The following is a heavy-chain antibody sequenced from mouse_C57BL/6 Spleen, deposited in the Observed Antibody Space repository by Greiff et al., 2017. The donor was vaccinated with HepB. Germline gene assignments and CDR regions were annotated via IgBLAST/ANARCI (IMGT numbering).Heavy chain of an antibody. D-gene: IGHD1-1*01. V-gene: IGHV7-3*01. CDR1: GFTFTDYY. J-gene: IGHJ4*01. CDR3: ARSIYYYGSSYDAMDY. CDR2: IRNKANGYTT. Sequence: EVQGVESGGGLVQPGGSLSLSCAASGFTFTDYYMSWVRQPPGKALEWLGFIRNKANGYTTEYSASVKGRFTISRDNSQSILYLQMNALRAEDSATYYCARSIYYYGSSYDAMDYWGQGTSVTVSS.